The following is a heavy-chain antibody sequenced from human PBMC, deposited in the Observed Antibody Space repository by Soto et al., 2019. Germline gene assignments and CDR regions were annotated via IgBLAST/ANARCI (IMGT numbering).Heavy chain of an antibody. D-gene: IGHD3-16*02. CDR2: MNPNSGNT. V-gene: IGHV1-8*01. CDR3: ARAVIYDYIWGSYRSSRWFDP. Sequence: ASVKVSCKASGYTFTSYDINWVRQATGQGLEWMGWMNPNSGNTGYAQKFQGRVIMTRNTSISTAYMELSSLRSEDTAVYYCARAVIYDYIWGSYRSSRWFDPWGQGTLVTVSS. J-gene: IGHJ5*02. CDR1: GYTFTSYD.